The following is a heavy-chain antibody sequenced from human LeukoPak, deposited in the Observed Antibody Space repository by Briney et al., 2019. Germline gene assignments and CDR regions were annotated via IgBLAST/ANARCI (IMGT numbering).Heavy chain of an antibody. CDR1: GYTFTRYG. D-gene: IGHD6-6*01. V-gene: IGHV1-18*01. CDR3: ARSFIEYSSSPDDY. J-gene: IGHJ4*02. CDR2: ISAYNGNT. Sequence: SVKVSCTASGYTFTRYGISWVRHAPGQGLESMGGISAYNGNTNYTQKLQGRVTMTTDTPTSTAYMELRSLRSDDTAVYYCARSFIEYSSSPDDYWGQGTLVTVSS.